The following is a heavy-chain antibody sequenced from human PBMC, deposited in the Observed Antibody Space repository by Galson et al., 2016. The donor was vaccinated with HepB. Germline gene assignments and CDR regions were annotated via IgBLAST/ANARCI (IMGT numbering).Heavy chain of an antibody. J-gene: IGHJ4*02. CDR3: AGGHSSGWPLYDS. CDR1: GYSFVNYG. V-gene: IGHV1-18*01. CDR2: NSAYNAHP. Sequence: SVKVSCKASGYSFVNYGISWVRQAPGQGLEWMGWNSAYNAHPKYAEKFQGRVTMTTDTSTTTAYMELRSLTSDDAAVYYCAGGHSSGWPLYDSWGQGTLVTVSS. D-gene: IGHD6-19*01.